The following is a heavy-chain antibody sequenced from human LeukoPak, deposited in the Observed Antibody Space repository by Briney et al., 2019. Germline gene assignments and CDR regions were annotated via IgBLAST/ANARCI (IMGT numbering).Heavy chain of an antibody. CDR2: IGPTGSDR. CDR1: GLTFSTSG. Sequence: GGSLRLSCTALGLTFSTSGFTWVRQAPGKGLDWVASIGPTGSDRYHADSIKGRFTISRDNANNFLYLQMNSLRAEDTAVYYCATETNGRHYDYWGQGTLLTVSS. V-gene: IGHV3-21*06. CDR3: ATETNGRHYDY. J-gene: IGHJ4*02. D-gene: IGHD1-14*01.